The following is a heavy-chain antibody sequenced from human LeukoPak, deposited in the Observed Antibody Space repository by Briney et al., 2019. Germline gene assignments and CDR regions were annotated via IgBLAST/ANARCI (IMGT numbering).Heavy chain of an antibody. CDR3: ARRPGLERYHFDY. J-gene: IGHJ4*02. CDR1: GFTFSSYA. D-gene: IGHD1-1*01. CDR2: ISGSGGST. V-gene: IGHV3-23*01. Sequence: GGSLRLSCAASGFTFSSYALSWVRQAPGKGLQWVSTISGSGGSTYYADSVKGRFTISRDNSKNTLYLQMNSLRAEDTAVYYCARRPGLERYHFDYWGQGTLVTVSS.